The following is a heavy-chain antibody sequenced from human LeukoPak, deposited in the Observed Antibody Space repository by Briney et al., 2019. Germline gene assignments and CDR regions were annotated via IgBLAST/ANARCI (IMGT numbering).Heavy chain of an antibody. J-gene: IGHJ4*02. D-gene: IGHD6-13*01. V-gene: IGHV1-2*02. CDR1: GYTFTGYY. Sequence: VASVKVSCKASGYTFTGYYMHWVRQAPGQGLEWMGWINPNSGGTNYAQKFQGRVTMTRDTSISTAYMELTRLRSDDTAVYYCARGQQLVLGCIDYWGQGTLVTVSS. CDR2: INPNSGGT. CDR3: ARGQQLVLGCIDY.